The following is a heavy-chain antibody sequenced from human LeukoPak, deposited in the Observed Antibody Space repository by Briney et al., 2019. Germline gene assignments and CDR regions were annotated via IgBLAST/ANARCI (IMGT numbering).Heavy chain of an antibody. D-gene: IGHD1-26*01. CDR2: IRNKRNNHAT. Sequence: GGSLRLSCAASGFTFSGSAVHWVRQTSKKGLEWVGRIRNKRNNHATAYAESVKGRFTISRDDSKNTAYLQMNSLRAEDTAVYYCARPNSGSLGYWGQGTLVTVSS. CDR1: GFTFSGSA. J-gene: IGHJ4*02. V-gene: IGHV3-73*01. CDR3: ARPNSGSLGY.